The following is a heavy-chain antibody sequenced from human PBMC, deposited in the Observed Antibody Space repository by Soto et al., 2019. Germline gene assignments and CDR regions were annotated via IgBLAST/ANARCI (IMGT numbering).Heavy chain of an antibody. V-gene: IGHV3-30*18. CDR3: AKDLCRGVVGAINYFHYGSDV. CDR2: ILYDGSKK. D-gene: IGHD1-26*01. CDR1: GFTFSTYG. J-gene: IGHJ6*02. Sequence: QVQLVESGGGVVQPGRSLRLSCAASGFTFSTYGMHWVRQAPDKRLEWVALILYDGSKKYFADSVKCRFTISRDNSKNSLYLQMSSLRAEDTALYYRAKDLCRGVVGAINYFHYGSDVWGPGATVTVSS.